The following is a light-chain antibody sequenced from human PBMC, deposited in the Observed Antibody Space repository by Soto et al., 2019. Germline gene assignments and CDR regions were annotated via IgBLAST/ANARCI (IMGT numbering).Light chain of an antibody. V-gene: IGKV3-15*01. CDR1: QSVSSN. CDR2: GAS. J-gene: IGKJ1*01. CDR3: QQYNNWPPWT. Sequence: EVVMTQSPATLSVSPGERATLSCRASQSVSSNLAWYQQKPGQAPRLLIYGASTRATGIPARFSGSGSGTELTRTISSLQSEDFAVYYCQQYNNWPPWTGGQGTKVQIK.